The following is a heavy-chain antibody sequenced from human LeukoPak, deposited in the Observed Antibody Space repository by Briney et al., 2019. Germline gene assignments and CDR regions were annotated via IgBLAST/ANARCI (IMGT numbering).Heavy chain of an antibody. CDR3: ARVKDRISMVRGVLSPQNCYYYYMDV. CDR1: GYTFTGYY. V-gene: IGHV1-2*02. J-gene: IGHJ6*03. Sequence: VASVKVSCKASGYTFTGYYMHWVRQAPGQGLEWMGWINPNSGGTNYAQKFQGRVTMTRDTSISTAYMELSRLRSDDTAVYYCARVKDRISMVRGVLSPQNCYYYYMDVWGKGTTVTVSS. D-gene: IGHD3-10*01. CDR2: INPNSGGT.